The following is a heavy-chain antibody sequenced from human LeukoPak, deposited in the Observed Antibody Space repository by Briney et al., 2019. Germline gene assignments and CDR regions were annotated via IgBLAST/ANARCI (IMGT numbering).Heavy chain of an antibody. CDR2: IHTSGST. D-gene: IGHD6-19*01. CDR3: ARRDISSGWSFDY. V-gene: IGHV4-4*07. CDR1: GGSISNYH. Sequence: PSETLSLTCTVSGGSISNYHWSWIRQPAGKGLEWIGQIHTSGSTNYNPPLKSRASMSIATSEVQVSLTIRSVTAADTAFYYCARRDISSGWSFDYWGQGTLVTVSS. J-gene: IGHJ4*02.